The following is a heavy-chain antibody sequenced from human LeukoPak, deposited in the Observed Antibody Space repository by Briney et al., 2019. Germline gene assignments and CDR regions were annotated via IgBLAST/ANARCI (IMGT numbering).Heavy chain of an antibody. Sequence: PSETLSLTCTVSGGSISSYYWSWIRQPAGKGLEWIGRIYTSGSTNYNPSLKSRVTMPVDTSKNQFSLKLSSVTAADTAVYYCARGAYYDFWSGYTYDAFDIWGQGTMVTVSS. D-gene: IGHD3-3*01. CDR3: ARGAYYDFWSGYTYDAFDI. J-gene: IGHJ3*02. CDR1: GGSISSYY. CDR2: IYTSGST. V-gene: IGHV4-4*07.